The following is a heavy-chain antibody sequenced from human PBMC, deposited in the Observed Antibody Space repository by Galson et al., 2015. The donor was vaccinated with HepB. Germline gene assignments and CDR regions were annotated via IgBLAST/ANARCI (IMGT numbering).Heavy chain of an antibody. CDR1: GYTFTSYD. D-gene: IGHD5-12*01. Sequence: SVTVSCKASGYTFTSYDINWVRQATGQGLEWMGWMNPNSGNTGYAQKFQGRVTRTRNTSISTAYMELSSLRSEDTAVYYCARGSPYYGGYVGLSVWRQGTTVTVSS. CDR3: ARGSPYYGGYVGLSV. V-gene: IGHV1-8*01. CDR2: MNPNSGNT. J-gene: IGHJ6*02.